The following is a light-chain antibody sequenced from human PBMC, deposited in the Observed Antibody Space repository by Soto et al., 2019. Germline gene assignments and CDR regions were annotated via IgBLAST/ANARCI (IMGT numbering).Light chain of an antibody. CDR1: QTISNY. CDR3: QQSYSTPRT. Sequence: IQLTQSPSALSSSAFGRITITCRASQTISNYLNWYQQEPGKAPKLLIYAASSLQSGVPSRFSGSGSGTDFTLSISSLQPEDFATYYCQQSYSTPRTFGQGTKVDIK. CDR2: AAS. V-gene: IGKV1-39*01. J-gene: IGKJ1*01.